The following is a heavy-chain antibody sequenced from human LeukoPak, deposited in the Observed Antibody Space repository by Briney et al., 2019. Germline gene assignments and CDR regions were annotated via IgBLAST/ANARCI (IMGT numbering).Heavy chain of an antibody. J-gene: IGHJ5*02. CDR1: GFTFDGYT. CDR3: ARSSSVGFDP. CDR2: ISGDGGRA. V-gene: IGHV3-43*02. Sequence: PGGSLRLSCAASGFTFDGYTMHWVRQAPGKGLEWVSLISGDGGRAYYADSVKGRCTISRDNSKNSLYLQMNSLRTEDTALYYCARSSSVGFDPWGQGTLVTVSS. D-gene: IGHD6-6*01.